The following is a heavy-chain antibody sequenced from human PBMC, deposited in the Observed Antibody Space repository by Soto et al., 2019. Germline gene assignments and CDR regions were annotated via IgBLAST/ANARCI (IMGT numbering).Heavy chain of an antibody. D-gene: IGHD5-18*01. CDR1: GGSISSYY. CDR2: IYYSVST. Sequence: SETLSLTCTVSGGSISSYYWTWIRQPPGKGLEWIGEIYYSVSTNYNPSPKSRVTISVDTSKNQFSLKLSSVTAADTAVYYCARASNKRGYSYGPDYWAQGTLVTVSS. V-gene: IGHV4-59*12. J-gene: IGHJ4*02. CDR3: ARASNKRGYSYGPDY.